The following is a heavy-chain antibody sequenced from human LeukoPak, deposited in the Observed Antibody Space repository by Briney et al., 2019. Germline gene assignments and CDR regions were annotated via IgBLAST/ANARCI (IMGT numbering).Heavy chain of an antibody. Sequence: PSETLSLTCAVYGGSFSGYYWSWIRQPPGKGLEWIGRIYTSGSTNYNPSLKSRLTMSVDTSKNQFSLKLGSVTAADTAVYYCARDVVAAAGTWDYWGQGTLVTVSS. CDR1: GGSFSGYY. CDR2: IYTSGST. V-gene: IGHV4-4*07. J-gene: IGHJ4*02. CDR3: ARDVVAAAGTWDY. D-gene: IGHD6-13*01.